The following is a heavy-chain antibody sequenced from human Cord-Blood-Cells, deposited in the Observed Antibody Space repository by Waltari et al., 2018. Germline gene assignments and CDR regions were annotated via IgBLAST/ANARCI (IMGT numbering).Heavy chain of an antibody. CDR1: GGSFSGYY. V-gene: IGHV4-34*01. Sequence: QVQLQQWGAGLLKPSETLSLTCAVYGGSFSGYYWSWILQPPGKGLEWIGEINHSGSTNYNPSLKSRVTISVDTSKNQFSLKLSSVTAADTAVYYCARGGMVRGVAPYYYYGMDVWGQGTTVTVSS. CDR3: ARGGMVRGVAPYYYYGMDV. CDR2: INHSGST. D-gene: IGHD3-10*01. J-gene: IGHJ6*02.